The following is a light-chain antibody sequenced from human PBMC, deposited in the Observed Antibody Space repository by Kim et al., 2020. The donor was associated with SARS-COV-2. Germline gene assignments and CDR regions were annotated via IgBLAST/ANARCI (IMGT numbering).Light chain of an antibody. V-gene: IGLV3-1*01. CDR2: QDS. CDR3: QAGDSSPWVL. J-gene: IGLJ2*01. Sequence: SYELTQPPSVSVYPGQTASITCSGDKLGDKYVCWYQQKPGQSPLLVIYQDSKRPSGIPERFSGSNSGNTATLTISGTQAMVEADYYFQAGDSSPWVLFGG. CDR1: KLGDKY.